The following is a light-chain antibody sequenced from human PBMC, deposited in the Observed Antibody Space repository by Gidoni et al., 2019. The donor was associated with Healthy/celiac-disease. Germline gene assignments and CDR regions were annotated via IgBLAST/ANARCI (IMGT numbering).Light chain of an antibody. CDR2: DAS. CDR3: QQRSNWPPLT. CDR1: QSVSSY. J-gene: IGKJ4*01. V-gene: IGKV3-11*01. Sequence: EIVLTQSPATLSLSPGERATLSVRASQSVSSYLAWYQQKPGQAPRLLIYDASKGATGIPARFSGSGSGTDFTLTISSLEPEDFAVYYCQQRSNWPPLTFGGGTKVEIK.